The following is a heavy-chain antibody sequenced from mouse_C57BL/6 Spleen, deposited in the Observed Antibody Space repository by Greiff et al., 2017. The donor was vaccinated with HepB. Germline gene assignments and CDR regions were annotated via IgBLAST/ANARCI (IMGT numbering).Heavy chain of an antibody. CDR1: GFTFSSYA. CDR2: ISDGGSYT. V-gene: IGHV5-4*01. Sequence: EVQLVESGGGLVKPGGSLKLSCAASGFTFSSYAMSWVRQTPEKRLEWVATISDGGSYTYYPDNVKGRFTISRDNAKNNLYLQMSHLKSEDTAMYYCAGSGAYGDWDYWGQGTTLTVSS. CDR3: AGSGAYGDWDY. D-gene: IGHD2-13*01. J-gene: IGHJ2*01.